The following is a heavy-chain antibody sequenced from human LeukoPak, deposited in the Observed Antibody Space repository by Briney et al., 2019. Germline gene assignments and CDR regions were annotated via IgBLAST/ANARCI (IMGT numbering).Heavy chain of an antibody. Sequence: SETLSLTCTVSGGSISSYYWSWIRQPAGKGLEWIGRIYTSGSTNYNPSLKSRVTMSVDTSKNQFSLKLSSVTAADTAVYYCARDTGGYCSGGSCYLDAFDIWGQGTMVTVSS. CDR1: GGSISSYY. V-gene: IGHV4-4*07. J-gene: IGHJ3*02. CDR2: IYTSGST. CDR3: ARDTGGYCSGGSCYLDAFDI. D-gene: IGHD2-15*01.